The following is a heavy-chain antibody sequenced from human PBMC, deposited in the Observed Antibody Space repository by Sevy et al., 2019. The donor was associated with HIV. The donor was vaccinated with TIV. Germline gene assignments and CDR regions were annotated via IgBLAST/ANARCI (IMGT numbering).Heavy chain of an antibody. V-gene: IGHV3-23*01. CDR1: GFTFSSYA. CDR2: ISGSGGST. Sequence: GGSLRLSCAASGFTFSSYAMSWVRQAPGKGLEWVSAISGSGGSTYYADSVKGRFTISRDNSKNTLYLQMNSLRAEDTAVYYCARWVAWDRRYFDYWGQGTLVTVSS. J-gene: IGHJ4*02. CDR3: ARWVAWDRRYFDY. D-gene: IGHD5-12*01.